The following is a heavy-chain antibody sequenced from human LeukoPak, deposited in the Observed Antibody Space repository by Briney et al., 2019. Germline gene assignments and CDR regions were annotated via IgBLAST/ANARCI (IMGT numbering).Heavy chain of an antibody. V-gene: IGHV1-24*01. J-gene: IGHJ5*02. Sequence: ASVKVFCKVSGYTLTELSIHWVRQPPGKGLEWMGGVNPEDGETIYAQKFQGRVTMTEDTPIDTTYMEVSSLRSEDTAVYFCAIAQNWKAGWFDPWGQGTLVTVSS. CDR3: AIAQNWKAGWFDP. CDR1: GYTLTELS. CDR2: VNPEDGET. D-gene: IGHD1-1*01.